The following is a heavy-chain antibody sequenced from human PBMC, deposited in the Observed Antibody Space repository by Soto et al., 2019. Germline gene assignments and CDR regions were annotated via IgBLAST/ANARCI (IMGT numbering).Heavy chain of an antibody. CDR3: ARRKRVTMVRGTSDYYYYYYYMDV. Sequence: SETLSLTCTVSGGSISSSSYYWGWIRQPPGKGLEWIGSIYYSGSTYYNPSLKSRVTISVDTSKNQFSLKLSSVTAADTAVYYCARRKRVTMVRGTSDYYYYYYYMDVWGKGTTVTVSS. V-gene: IGHV4-39*01. CDR1: GGSISSSSYY. CDR2: IYYSGST. D-gene: IGHD3-10*01. J-gene: IGHJ6*03.